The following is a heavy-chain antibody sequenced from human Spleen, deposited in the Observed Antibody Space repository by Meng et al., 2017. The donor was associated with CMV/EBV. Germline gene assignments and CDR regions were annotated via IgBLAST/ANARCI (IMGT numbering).Heavy chain of an antibody. CDR3: AKFIVPTATLTYLDF. V-gene: IGHV3-30*02. CDR1: GFTCRNGG. J-gene: IGHJ4*02. CDR2: IRYDGSMK. Sequence: GFTCRNGGMQWVRQAPGKGVEGVAFIRYDGSMKYYADSVKGRFTISRDNSKNTLYLQMNGLRADDTAVYHCAKFIVPTATLTYLDFWGQGTVVTVSS. D-gene: IGHD2-2*01.